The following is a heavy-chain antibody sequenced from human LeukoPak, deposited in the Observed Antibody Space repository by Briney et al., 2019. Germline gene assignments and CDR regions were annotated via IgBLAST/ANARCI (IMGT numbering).Heavy chain of an antibody. CDR2: IWNDGRNK. D-gene: IGHD3-10*01. CDR1: GFIFSNYG. V-gene: IGHV3-33*01. Sequence: QTGGSLRLSCVAPGFIFSNYGMNWVRQAPGKGLEWVAVIWNDGRNKYYADFVKGRFTISRDNSENTLYLQMNSLRVEDTAVYYCVRGSGAYYYDMDVWGQGTTVTVSS. J-gene: IGHJ6*02. CDR3: VRGSGAYYYDMDV.